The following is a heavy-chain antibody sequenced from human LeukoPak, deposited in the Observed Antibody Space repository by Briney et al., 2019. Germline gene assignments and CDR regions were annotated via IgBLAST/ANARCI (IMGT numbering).Heavy chain of an antibody. CDR3: ARGGGLDV. CDR1: GFTFSSYA. J-gene: IGHJ6*02. CDR2: INHNGNVN. D-gene: IGHD3-16*01. Sequence: GGSLRLSCAASGFTFSSYAVHWVRQAPGKGLEWVASINHNGNVNYYVDSVKGRFTISRDNAKNSLYLQMSNLRAEDTAVYFCARGGGLDVWGQGATVTVSS. V-gene: IGHV3-7*03.